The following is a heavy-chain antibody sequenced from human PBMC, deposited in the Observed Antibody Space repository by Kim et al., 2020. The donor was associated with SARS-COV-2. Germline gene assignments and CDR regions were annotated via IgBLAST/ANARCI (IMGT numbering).Heavy chain of an antibody. CDR2: IYYSGST. Sequence: SETLSLTCTVSGGSISSYYWSWIRQPPGKGLEWIGYIYYSGSTNYNPSLKSRVTISVDTSKNQFSLKLSSVTAADTAVYYCARDDPSYLGMDVWGQGTTVTVSS. CDR1: GGSISSYY. D-gene: IGHD1-26*01. J-gene: IGHJ6*02. V-gene: IGHV4-59*13. CDR3: ARDDPSYLGMDV.